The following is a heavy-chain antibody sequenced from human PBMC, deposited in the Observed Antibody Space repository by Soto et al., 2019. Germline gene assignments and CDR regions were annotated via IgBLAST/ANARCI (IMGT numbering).Heavy chain of an antibody. D-gene: IGHD6-13*01. CDR1: GFTFSSYG. CDR3: ARVREEYSSSWQPFDY. CDR2: IWYDGSNK. Sequence: PVGSLRLSCAASGFTFSSYGMHWVRQAPGKGLEWVAVIWYDGSNKYYADSVKGRFTISRDNSKNTLYLQMNSLRAEDTAVYYCARVREEYSSSWQPFDYWGQGTLVTVSS. V-gene: IGHV3-33*01. J-gene: IGHJ4*02.